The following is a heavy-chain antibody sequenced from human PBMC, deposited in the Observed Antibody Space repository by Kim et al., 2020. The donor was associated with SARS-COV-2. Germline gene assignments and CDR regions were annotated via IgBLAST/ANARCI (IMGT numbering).Heavy chain of an antibody. CDR3: AREFVFGVVKYYYYGMDV. D-gene: IGHD3-3*01. Sequence: GRFTISRENAKNTLYLQMNSLRAEDTAVYYCAREFVFGVVKYYYYGMDVWGQGTTVTVSS. V-gene: IGHV3-74*01. J-gene: IGHJ6*02.